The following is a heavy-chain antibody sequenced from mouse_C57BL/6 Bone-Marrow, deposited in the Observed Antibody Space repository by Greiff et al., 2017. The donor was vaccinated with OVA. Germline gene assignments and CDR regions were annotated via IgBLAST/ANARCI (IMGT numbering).Heavy chain of an antibody. V-gene: IGHV1-50*01. D-gene: IGHD2-3*01. CDR3: ARDGYYLFDY. CDR1: GYTFTSYW. J-gene: IGHJ2*01. CDR2: IDPSDSYT. Sequence: QVQLQQSGAELVKPGASVKLSCKASGYTFTSYWMQWVKQRPGQGLEWIGEIDPSDSYTNYNQKFKGKATLTVDTSSSTAYMQLSSLTSEDSAVYYCARDGYYLFDYWGQGTTLTVSS.